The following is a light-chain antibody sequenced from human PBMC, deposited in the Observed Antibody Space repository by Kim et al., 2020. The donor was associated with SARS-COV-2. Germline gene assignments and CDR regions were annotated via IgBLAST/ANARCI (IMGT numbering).Light chain of an antibody. CDR2: DAS. CDR1: QSISTW. CDR3: QQYNSELLT. Sequence: ASVGGRVTITCRASQSISTWLAWYQQKPGKAPKLLIYDASSLERGVPSRFSGSGSGTEFTLTINTLQPDDFATYYCQQYNSELLTFGGGTKVDIK. J-gene: IGKJ4*01. V-gene: IGKV1-5*01.